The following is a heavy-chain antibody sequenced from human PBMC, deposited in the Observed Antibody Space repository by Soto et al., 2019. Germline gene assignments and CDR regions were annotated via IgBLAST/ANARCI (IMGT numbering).Heavy chain of an antibody. J-gene: IGHJ4*02. D-gene: IGHD3-3*01. CDR2: IKTKTDGATT. CDR1: GFTFSNAW. V-gene: IGHV3-15*01. Sequence: EVQLVESGGGLVKPGGSLRLSCAASGFTFSNAWMSWVRQVPGRGLEWVGRIKTKTDGATTDYAAPVKGRFTISRDDSKNTLNLQMNSLKPEDTAVYHCTIGTKTSSDFWGQGTLVTVSS. CDR3: TIGTKTSSDF.